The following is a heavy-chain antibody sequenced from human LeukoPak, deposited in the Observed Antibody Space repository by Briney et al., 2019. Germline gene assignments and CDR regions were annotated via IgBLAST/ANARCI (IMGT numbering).Heavy chain of an antibody. J-gene: IGHJ4*02. CDR2: FHLNGSP. CDR1: GGSIITTNW. V-gene: IGHV4-4*02. CDR3: TRESGAFSPFGF. D-gene: IGHD1-26*01. Sequence: SGTLSLTCAVDGGSIITTNWWSGVRQPPGKGLEWIGAFHLNGSPHYNPSLGSRVSMSIDKSKNHMSLKLTSVTAADTAIYYCTRESGAFSPFGFWGQGTLVTVSS.